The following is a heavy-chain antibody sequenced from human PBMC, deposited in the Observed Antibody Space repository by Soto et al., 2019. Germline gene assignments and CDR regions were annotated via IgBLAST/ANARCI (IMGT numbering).Heavy chain of an antibody. Sequence: GGSLRLSCVASGLIFSGHSFSWVRQAPGKGLEWVSSISIVPNSMYYADSVKGRFTISRDNAKNTMYLEMDSLRVEDTAVYFCARELQSSTEGHWGKGTLVTVSS. CDR3: ARELQSSTEGH. CDR2: ISIVPNSM. J-gene: IGHJ4*02. D-gene: IGHD3-10*01. CDR1: GLIFSGHS. V-gene: IGHV3-21*06.